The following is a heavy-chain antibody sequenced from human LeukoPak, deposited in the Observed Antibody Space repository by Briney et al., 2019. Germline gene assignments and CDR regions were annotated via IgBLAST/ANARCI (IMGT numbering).Heavy chain of an antibody. CDR3: ARTGLDITMVRGVIGY. V-gene: IGHV4-34*01. D-gene: IGHD3-10*01. CDR2: INHSGST. J-gene: IGHJ4*02. CDR1: GGSFSGYY. Sequence: SETLSLTCAVYGGSFSGYYWSWIRQPPGKGQEWIGEINHSGSTNYNPSLKSRVTISVDTSKNQFSLKLSSVTAADTAVYYCARTGLDITMVRGVIGYWGQGTLVTVSS.